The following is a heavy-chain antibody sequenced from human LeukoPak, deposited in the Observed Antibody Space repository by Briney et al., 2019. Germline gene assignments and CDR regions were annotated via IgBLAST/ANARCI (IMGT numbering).Heavy chain of an antibody. CDR2: IYYSGST. Sequence: PGGSLRLSCAASGFTFSSYNMNWVRQPPGKGLEWIGSIYYSGSTYYNPSLKSRVTISVDTSKNQFSLKLSSVTAADTAVYYCARMGWSNIDYWGQGTLVTVSS. CDR1: GFTFSSYN. CDR3: ARMGWSNIDY. J-gene: IGHJ4*02. D-gene: IGHD6-19*01. V-gene: IGHV4-38-2*01.